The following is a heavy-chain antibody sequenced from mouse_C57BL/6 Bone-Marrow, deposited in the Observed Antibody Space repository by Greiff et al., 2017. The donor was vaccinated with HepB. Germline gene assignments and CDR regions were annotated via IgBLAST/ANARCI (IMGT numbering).Heavy chain of an antibody. D-gene: IGHD2-1*01. Sequence: VQLQQSGAELVKPGASVKLSCTASGFNIKDYYMHWVKQRTEQGLEWIGRIDPEDGETKYAPNFQGKATITADTSSNTAYLQLSILTSEDTAVYYCARRYYGNLGVYYAMDYWGQGTSVTVSS. V-gene: IGHV14-2*01. CDR3: ARRYYGNLGVYYAMDY. CDR1: GFNIKDYY. CDR2: IDPEDGET. J-gene: IGHJ4*01.